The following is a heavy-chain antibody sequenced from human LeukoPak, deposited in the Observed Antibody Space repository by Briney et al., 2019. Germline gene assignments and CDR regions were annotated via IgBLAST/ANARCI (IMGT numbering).Heavy chain of an antibody. CDR3: ASTAGVVVVPAAKPNDAFDI. Sequence: GASVKVSCKASGYTFTGYYMHWVRQAPGQGLEWMGWINPNSGGTNYAQKFQGRVTMTRDTSISTAYMELSSLRSEDTAVYYCASTAGVVVVPAAKPNDAFDIWGQGTMVTVSS. CDR1: GYTFTGYY. CDR2: INPNSGGT. D-gene: IGHD2-2*01. V-gene: IGHV1-2*02. J-gene: IGHJ3*02.